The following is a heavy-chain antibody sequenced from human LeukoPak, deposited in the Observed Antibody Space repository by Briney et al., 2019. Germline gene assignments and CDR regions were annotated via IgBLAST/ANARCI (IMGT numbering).Heavy chain of an antibody. V-gene: IGHV1-24*01. CDR1: GYTLTELS. J-gene: IGHJ3*02. CDR2: FDPEDGET. Sequence: ASVKVSCKVSGYTLTELSMHWVRQAPGKGLEWMGGFDPEDGETIYAQKFQGRVTITADESTSTVYMELSRLRSEDTAMYYCARTYYYDSSGYPVQDSDAFDIWGQGTMVTVSS. CDR3: ARTYYYDSSGYPVQDSDAFDI. D-gene: IGHD3-22*01.